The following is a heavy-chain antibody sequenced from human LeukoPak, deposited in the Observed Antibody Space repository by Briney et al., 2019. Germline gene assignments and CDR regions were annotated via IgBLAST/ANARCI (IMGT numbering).Heavy chain of an antibody. CDR1: GFIFSNYG. J-gene: IGHJ4*02. CDR3: AKGYLLYYYGSGSQGDY. CDR2: IRYDGSNK. V-gene: IGHV3-30*02. D-gene: IGHD3-10*01. Sequence: PGWSLRLSCAASGFIFSNYGMHWVRQAPGKGLEWVAFIRYDGSNKYYADSVKGRFTISRDNSKNTLYLQMNSLRAEDTAVYYCAKGYLLYYYGSGSQGDYWGQGTLVTVSS.